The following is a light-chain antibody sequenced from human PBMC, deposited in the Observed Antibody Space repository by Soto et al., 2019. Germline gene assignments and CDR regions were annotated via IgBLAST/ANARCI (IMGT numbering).Light chain of an antibody. CDR1: QSVGSN. CDR3: QQYDNWPRT. Sequence: EIVMTQSPATLSVSPGERATLSCRASQSVGSNLAWYQQKPGQAPRLLFHGASIRATGIPARFSGSGSGTEFTLTISSLQSEDFAVYYCQQYDNWPRTFGGGTTAEIK. V-gene: IGKV3D-15*01. J-gene: IGKJ4*01. CDR2: GAS.